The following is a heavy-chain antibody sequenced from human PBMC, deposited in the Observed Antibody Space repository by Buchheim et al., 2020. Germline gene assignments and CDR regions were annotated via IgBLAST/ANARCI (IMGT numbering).Heavy chain of an antibody. D-gene: IGHD3-3*01. CDR1: GFTFSSYA. CDR2: ISGNGGST. J-gene: IGHJ4*02. V-gene: IGHV3-23*04. Sequence: VQLVESGGGVVQPGGSLRLSCAASGFTFSSYAMSWVRQAPGKGLEWVSSISGNGGSTDFADSVKGRFTISRDNSENTLYLQMNSLRAEDTAVYYCAKGGDYDFWSGYSTSYYFDYWGQGTL. CDR3: AKGGDYDFWSGYSTSYYFDY.